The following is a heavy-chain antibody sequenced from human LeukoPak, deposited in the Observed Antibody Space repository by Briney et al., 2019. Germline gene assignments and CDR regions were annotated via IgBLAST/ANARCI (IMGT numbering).Heavy chain of an antibody. J-gene: IGHJ5*02. D-gene: IGHD3-9*01. CDR1: GYTFTSYD. CDR3: ARGLPRCSFRRLRYFDWLFGSRWFDP. V-gene: IGHV1-8*01. Sequence: GASVKVSCKASGYTFTSYDINWVRQATGQGLEWMGWMNPNSGNTGYAQKFQGRVTMTRNTSISTAYMELSSLRSEDTAVYYCARGLPRCSFRRLRYFDWLFGSRWFDPWGQGTLVTVSS. CDR2: MNPNSGNT.